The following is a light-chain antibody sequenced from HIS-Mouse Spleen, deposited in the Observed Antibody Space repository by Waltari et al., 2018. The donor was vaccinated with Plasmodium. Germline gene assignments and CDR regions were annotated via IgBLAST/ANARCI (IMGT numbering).Light chain of an antibody. Sequence: SYELTQPPSVSVSPGQTARITCSGDALPKKYAYWYQQKSGQAPVLVIYEDSQRPSGIPERISCFSSGTMATLTISGAQVEDEADYYCYSTDSSGNHRVFGGGTKLTVL. CDR3: YSTDSSGNHRV. CDR1: ALPKKY. J-gene: IGLJ3*02. V-gene: IGLV3-10*01. CDR2: EDS.